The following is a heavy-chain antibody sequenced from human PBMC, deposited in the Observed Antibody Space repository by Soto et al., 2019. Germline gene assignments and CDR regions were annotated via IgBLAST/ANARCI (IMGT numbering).Heavy chain of an antibody. D-gene: IGHD1-1*01. CDR1: GGSFSGYY. CDR2: INHSGST. J-gene: IGHJ6*03. CDR3: ARGLSGKNGYYYMDV. Sequence: PSETLSLTCAVYGGSFSGYYWSWIRQPPGKGLEWIGEINHSGSTNYNPSLKSRVTISVDTSKNQFSLKLSSVTAADTAVYYCARGLSGKNGYYYMDVWGKGTTVTVSS. V-gene: IGHV4-34*01.